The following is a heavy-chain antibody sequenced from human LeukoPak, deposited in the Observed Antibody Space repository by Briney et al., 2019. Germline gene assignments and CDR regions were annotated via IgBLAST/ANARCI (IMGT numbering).Heavy chain of an antibody. CDR2: INHSGST. V-gene: IGHV4-34*01. Sequence: SETLSLTCAVYGGSFSGYYWSWIRQPPGMGLEWIGEINHSGSTNYNPSLKSRVTISVDTSKNQFSLKLSSVTAADTAVYYCARGLDGSGSHTYYYYYMDVWGKGTTVTVSS. J-gene: IGHJ6*03. CDR1: GGSFSGYY. CDR3: ARGLDGSGSHTYYYYYMDV. D-gene: IGHD3-10*01.